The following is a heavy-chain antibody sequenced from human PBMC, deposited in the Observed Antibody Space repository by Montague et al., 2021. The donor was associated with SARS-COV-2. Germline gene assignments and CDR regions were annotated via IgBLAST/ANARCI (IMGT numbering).Heavy chain of an antibody. CDR2: INDRGTT. V-gene: IGHV4-34*01. CDR1: GGSFSDYQ. D-gene: IGHD6-13*01. Sequence: SETLSLTCAAYGGSFSDYQWTWIRQSPGKGLEWIGQINDRGTTKYNPSLKSRVTLLVDPSKKQFSLKLTSVTAADTAVYYCARGAPGTWGQGTRVTVSS. J-gene: IGHJ5*02. CDR3: ARGAPGT.